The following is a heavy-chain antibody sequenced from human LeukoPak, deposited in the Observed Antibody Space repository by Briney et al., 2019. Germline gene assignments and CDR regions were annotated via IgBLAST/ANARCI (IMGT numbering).Heavy chain of an antibody. V-gene: IGHV3-48*01. J-gene: IGHJ3*02. Sequence: GGSLRLSCAASGFTFSSYSMNWVRQAPGKGLEWVSYISSSSSTIYYADSVKGRFTISRDNAKNSLYLQMNSLRAEDTAVYYCARDRRIVAGHLLPDDAFDIWGQGTMVTVSS. CDR3: ARDRRIVAGHLLPDDAFDI. D-gene: IGHD5-12*01. CDR2: ISSSSSTI. CDR1: GFTFSSYS.